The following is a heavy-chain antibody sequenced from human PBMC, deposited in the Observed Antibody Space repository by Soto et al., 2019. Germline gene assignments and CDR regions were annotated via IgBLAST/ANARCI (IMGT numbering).Heavy chain of an antibody. CDR1: GHTFRSFS. V-gene: IGHV1-69*16. J-gene: IGHJ4*02. CDR2: IIPLLATP. CDR3: ARIWGIQEEDS. D-gene: IGHD3-16*01. Sequence: QVQLVQSGAEVKKPGSSVKVSCKASGHTFRSFSVNWVRQAPGQGLEWMGGIIPLLATPNYAQKFQGRVTITSDASTRTVYMELSNLRSEDTAVYYGARIWGIQEEDSGGQGVRVTVSS.